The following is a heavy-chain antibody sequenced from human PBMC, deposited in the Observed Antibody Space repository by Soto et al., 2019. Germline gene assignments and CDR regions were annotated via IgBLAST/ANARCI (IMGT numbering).Heavy chain of an antibody. CDR3: ARDGAYCSGGSCYSNYYYYGIDV. Sequence: GGSLRLSCAASGFTFSDYYMSWIRQAPGKGLEWVSYISSSGSTIYYADSVKGRFTISRDNAKNSLYLQLNSLRAEDTAVYYCARDGAYCSGGSCYSNYYYYGIDVWCQGTTVTVSS. CDR2: ISSSGSTI. CDR1: GFTFSDYY. D-gene: IGHD2-15*01. V-gene: IGHV3-11*01. J-gene: IGHJ6*02.